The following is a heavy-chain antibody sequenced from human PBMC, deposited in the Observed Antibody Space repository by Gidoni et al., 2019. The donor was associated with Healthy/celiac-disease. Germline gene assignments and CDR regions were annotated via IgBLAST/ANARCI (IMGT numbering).Heavy chain of an antibody. V-gene: IGHV1-69*17. Sequence: VQLVQSGAEVTKPGSSVNVSCKASGGTFRSYAISWVRQAPGPGLEWMGGIIPIFGIANYAQKFQGRVTITADKSTSTAYMELSSLRSEDTAVYYCARGYYYDSSGYWGDYWGQGTLVTVSS. CDR2: IIPIFGIA. J-gene: IGHJ4*02. CDR1: GGTFRSYA. D-gene: IGHD3-22*01. CDR3: ARGYYYDSSGYWGDY.